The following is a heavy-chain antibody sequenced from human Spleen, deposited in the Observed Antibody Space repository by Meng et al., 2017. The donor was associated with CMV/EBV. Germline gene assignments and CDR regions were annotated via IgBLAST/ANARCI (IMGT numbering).Heavy chain of an antibody. V-gene: IGHV4-34*01. Sequence: CAVYGGSFSGYYWSWIRQPPGKGLEWIGEINHSGSTNYNPSLKSRVTISVDTSKNQFSLKLSSVTAADTAVYYCASLRGLITGTRGDWGQGTLVTVSS. CDR3: ASLRGLITGTRGD. CDR2: INHSGST. D-gene: IGHD1-7*01. CDR1: GGSFSGYY. J-gene: IGHJ4*02.